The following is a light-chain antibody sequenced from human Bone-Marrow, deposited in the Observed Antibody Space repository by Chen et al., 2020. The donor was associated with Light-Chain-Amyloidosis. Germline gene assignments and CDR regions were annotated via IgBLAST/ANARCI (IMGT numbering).Light chain of an antibody. CDR3: QSADSSGTYEVI. J-gene: IGLJ2*01. V-gene: IGLV3-25*03. Sequence: SYALTQPPSVSVSPGQTARITCSGDDLPTKYAYWYKQKPGQAPVLVIHRDTERPSGISERFSGSSSGTTATLTISGVLAEDEADYHCQSADSSGTYEVIFGGGTKPTVL. CDR1: DLPTKY. CDR2: RDT.